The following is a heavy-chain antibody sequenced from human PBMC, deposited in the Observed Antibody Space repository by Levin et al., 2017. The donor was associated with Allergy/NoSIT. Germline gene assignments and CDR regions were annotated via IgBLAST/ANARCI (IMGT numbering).Heavy chain of an antibody. V-gene: IGHV3-30-3*01. CDR1: GFTFSSYA. CDR3: AREDDAFDI. J-gene: IGHJ3*02. CDR2: ISYDGTNK. Sequence: GESLKISCAASGFTFSSYAMHWVRQAPGKGLEWVAFISYDGTNKHYADSVKGRFTISRDNSQNTLYLQMNSLRAEDTAVYYCAREDDAFDIWGQGTMVTVSS.